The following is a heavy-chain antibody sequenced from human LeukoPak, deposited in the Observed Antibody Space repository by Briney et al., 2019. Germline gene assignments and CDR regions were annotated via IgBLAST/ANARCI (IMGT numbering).Heavy chain of an antibody. Sequence: ASVKVSCKASGYTFTGYYMHWVRQAPGQGLEWMGWINPNSGGTNYAQKFQGRVTMTRDTSISTAYMELSSLRSEDTAVYYCARAHYGSGSYGVEFNPWGQGTLVTVSS. CDR1: GYTFTGYY. CDR3: ARAHYGSGSYGVEFNP. CDR2: INPNSGGT. V-gene: IGHV1-2*02. J-gene: IGHJ5*02. D-gene: IGHD3-10*01.